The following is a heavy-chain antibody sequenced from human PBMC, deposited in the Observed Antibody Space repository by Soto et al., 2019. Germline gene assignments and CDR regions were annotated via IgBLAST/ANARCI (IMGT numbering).Heavy chain of an antibody. V-gene: IGHV3-23*01. J-gene: IGHJ4*02. D-gene: IGHD3-10*01. CDR2: ISGSGGST. Sequence: GGSLRLSCAASGFTFSSYAMSWVRQAPGKGLEWVSAISGSGGSTYYADSVKGRFTISRDTSKNTLYLQMNSLRAEDTAVYYCAKPMYYYGSGSYSTFDYWGQGTLVTVSS. CDR3: AKPMYYYGSGSYSTFDY. CDR1: GFTFSSYA.